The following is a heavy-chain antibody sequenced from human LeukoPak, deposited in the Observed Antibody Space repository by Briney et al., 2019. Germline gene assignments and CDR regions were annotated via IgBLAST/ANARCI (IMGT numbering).Heavy chain of an antibody. Sequence: ASVKVSCKASGYTFTSYDINWVRQTPGQGLEWMGWISAYNGNTNYAQKLQGRVTMTTDTSTSTAYMELRSLRSDDTAVYYCARVRAARGQDYWGQGTLVTVSS. CDR2: ISAYNGNT. D-gene: IGHD6-6*01. CDR3: ARVRAARGQDY. J-gene: IGHJ4*02. CDR1: GYTFTSYD. V-gene: IGHV1-18*01.